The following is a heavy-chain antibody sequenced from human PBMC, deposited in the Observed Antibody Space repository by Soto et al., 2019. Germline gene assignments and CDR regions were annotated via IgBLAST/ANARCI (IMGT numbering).Heavy chain of an antibody. D-gene: IGHD6-6*01. J-gene: IGHJ6*02. CDR3: ARNESSNIYAMDV. CDR2: INSGSFSI. V-gene: IGHV3-21*01. Sequence: PGGSLRLSCAASGFTFSSYSMNWVRQAPGKGLEWVSSINSGSFSINYADSVKGRFSISRDNAQNSLHLQMNNLRAEDTAVYYCARNESSNIYAMDVWGQGTTVTVYS. CDR1: GFTFSSYS.